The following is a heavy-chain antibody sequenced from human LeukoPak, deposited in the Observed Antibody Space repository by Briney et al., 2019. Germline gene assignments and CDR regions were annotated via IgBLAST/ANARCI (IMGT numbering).Heavy chain of an antibody. J-gene: IGHJ4*02. CDR3: ARGPWELRFSTPVDY. Sequence: PGGSLRLSCAASGFTFSGYAMHWVRQAPGKGLEWVAVISLVGSNKYYADSVKGRFTISRDNSKNTLYLQMNSLRAEDTAMYYCARGPWELRFSTPVDYWGQGTLVTVSS. CDR1: GFTFSGYA. D-gene: IGHD1-26*01. V-gene: IGHV3-30-3*01. CDR2: ISLVGSNK.